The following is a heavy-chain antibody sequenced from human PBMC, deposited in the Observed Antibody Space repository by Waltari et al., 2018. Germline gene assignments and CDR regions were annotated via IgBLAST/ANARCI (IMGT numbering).Heavy chain of an antibody. CDR2: NNPGDIT. CDR3: VTGPRDKWVGRYSGEFFHH. CDR1: GVSLTDYY. V-gene: IGHV4-34*02. D-gene: IGHD3-9*01. Sequence: QVQLQQWGAGLVRPSETLSLTCDVYGVSLTDYYWTWIRQSPGKGLEWIGENNPGDITYSTPSLEKRVTILLDKSKNQFSLRLDSVTAADTAVYYCVTGPRDKWVGRYSGEFFHHWGPGTLVTVSS. J-gene: IGHJ1*01.